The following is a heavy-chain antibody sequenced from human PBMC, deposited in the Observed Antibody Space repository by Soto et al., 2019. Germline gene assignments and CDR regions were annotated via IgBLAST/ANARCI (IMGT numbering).Heavy chain of an antibody. CDR1: GFTFSSYA. D-gene: IGHD2-2*01. CDR3: AGVTVMPDIVVVPAAQRNLGWFDP. V-gene: IGHV3-30-3*01. CDR2: ISYDGSNK. J-gene: IGHJ5*02. Sequence: GGSLRLSCAASGFTFSSYAMHWVRQAPGKGLEWVAVISYDGSNKYYADSVKGRFTISRDNSKNTLYLQMNSLRAEDTAVYYCAGVTVMPDIVVVPAAQRNLGWFDPWGQGTLVTVSS.